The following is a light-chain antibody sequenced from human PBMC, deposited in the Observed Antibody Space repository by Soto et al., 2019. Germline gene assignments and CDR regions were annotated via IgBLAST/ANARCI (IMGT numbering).Light chain of an antibody. V-gene: IGKV1-5*03. J-gene: IGKJ2*01. CDR1: QSITSW. CDR2: KAS. CDR3: QQYYSYPYT. Sequence: DIQMTQSPSTLSASVGDRVTITCRPSQSITSWLAWYQQKLGKAPKFLNYKASTLESGVPTRFSGSGSGSEFTLTISSLHSDDVATDQCQQYYSYPYTLGQGTKVEVK.